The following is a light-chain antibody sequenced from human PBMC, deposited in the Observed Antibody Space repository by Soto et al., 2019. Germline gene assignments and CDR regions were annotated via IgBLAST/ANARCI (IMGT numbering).Light chain of an antibody. J-gene: IGLJ1*01. V-gene: IGLV1-40*01. CDR2: GNT. CDR1: SSNIGPGFD. Sequence: QSVLTQPPPVSGAPGQTVAISCTGTSSNIGPGFDVHWYQQVPGTAPKLVLYGNTIRPSGVPDRFSGSRSGSSASLVITGLRAEDEADYYCQSYDSSLTGSVFGTGTKVTVL. CDR3: QSYDSSLTGSV.